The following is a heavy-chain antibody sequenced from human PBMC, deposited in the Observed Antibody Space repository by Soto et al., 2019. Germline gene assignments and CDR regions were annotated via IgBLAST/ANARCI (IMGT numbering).Heavy chain of an antibody. CDR2: MNPGSGDT. Sequence: AAVKVSCKASGYTFTNNDVSWVRQATGQGLEWMGWMNPGSGDTGYAQKFQGRVTMTRDISIATAYMELNSLTSEDTAIYYCARMESFGSLNWFDPWGQGTMVTVSS. J-gene: IGHJ5*02. D-gene: IGHD5-18*01. V-gene: IGHV1-8*02. CDR3: ARMESFGSLNWFDP. CDR1: GYTFTNND.